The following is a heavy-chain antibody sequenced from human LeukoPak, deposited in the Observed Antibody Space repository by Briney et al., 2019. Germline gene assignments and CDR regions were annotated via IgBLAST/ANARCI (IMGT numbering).Heavy chain of an antibody. D-gene: IGHD6-13*01. J-gene: IGHJ4*02. CDR1: GYTFTSYG. V-gene: IGHV1-18*01. CDR3: ARDLRYSSSWSIDY. CDR2: ISAYNGTT. Sequence: ASVKVSCKASGYTFTSYGISWVRQAPGQGLEWMGWISAYNGTTNYAQKLQGRVTMTTDTSTSTASMELRSLRSDDTPVHSCARDLRYSSSWSIDYWGQGTLVTVSS.